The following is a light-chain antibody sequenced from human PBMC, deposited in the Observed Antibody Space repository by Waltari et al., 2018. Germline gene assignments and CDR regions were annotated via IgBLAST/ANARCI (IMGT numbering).Light chain of an antibody. V-gene: IGKV1-17*01. CDR3: LQHSTYPPT. CDR1: QDIESD. Sequence: DIQMTQSPASLSASMGDRVTITCRASQDIESDLGWYQQKPGKAPKRLIYSASNLQSGVPSRFSGSGSGTEFALTISSLQPEDFATYYCLQHSTYPPTFGQGTKLDIK. CDR2: SAS. J-gene: IGKJ2*01.